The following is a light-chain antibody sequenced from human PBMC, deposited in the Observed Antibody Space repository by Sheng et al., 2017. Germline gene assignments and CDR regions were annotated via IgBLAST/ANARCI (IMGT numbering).Light chain of an antibody. Sequence: DIQMTQSPSSLSASVGDRVTITCRASQTINTYVNWYQQKSGKAPKLLVYATSILQSGVPSRFSGSGSGSDFTLTISSLQPEDFATYYCQQNYSIPRTFAQGTKLEIK. CDR2: ATS. J-gene: IGKJ2*02. CDR3: QQNYSIPRT. V-gene: IGKV1-39*01. CDR1: QTINTY.